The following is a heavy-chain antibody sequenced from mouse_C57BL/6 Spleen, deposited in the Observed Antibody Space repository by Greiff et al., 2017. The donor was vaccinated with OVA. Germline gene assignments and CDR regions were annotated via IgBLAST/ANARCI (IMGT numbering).Heavy chain of an antibody. CDR2: ISYDGSN. Sequence: EVQLQESGPGLVKPSQSLSLTCSVTGYSITSGYYWNWIRQFPGNKLEWMGYISYDGSNNYNPSLKNRISITRDTSKNQFFLKLNSVTTEDTATYYCAREKGLSYFDYWGQGTTLTVSS. CDR1: GYSITSGYY. CDR3: AREKGLSYFDY. D-gene: IGHD2-4*01. J-gene: IGHJ2*01. V-gene: IGHV3-6*01.